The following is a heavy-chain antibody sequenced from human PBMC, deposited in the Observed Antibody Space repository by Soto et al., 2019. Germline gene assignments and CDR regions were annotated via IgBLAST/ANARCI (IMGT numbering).Heavy chain of an antibody. V-gene: IGHV1-69*02. D-gene: IGHD3-9*01. CDR1: RGTFSSYT. J-gene: IGHJ4*02. CDR3: ASVKEKYYDILTGPFDY. Sequence: QVQLVQSGAEVKKPGSSVKVSCKASRGTFSSYTIGWVRQAPGQGLEWMGRIIPILGIANYAQKFQGRVTITANKSTSTAYMELSSLRSEDTAVYYCASVKEKYYDILTGPFDYWGQGTLVTVSS. CDR2: IIPILGIA.